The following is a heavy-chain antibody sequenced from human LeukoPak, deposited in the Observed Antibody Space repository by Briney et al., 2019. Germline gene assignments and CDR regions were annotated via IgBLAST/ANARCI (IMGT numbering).Heavy chain of an antibody. Sequence: GGSLRLSCAASGFTFSSYAMSWVRQAPGKGLEWVSGISGSGGSTYYADSVKGRFTISRDNSKNTLYLQMNSLRAEDTALYYCANLGVAALFYYMDVWGQGTLVTVSS. CDR3: ANLGVAALFYYMDV. CDR2: ISGSGGST. CDR1: GFTFSSYA. V-gene: IGHV3-23*01. J-gene: IGHJ4*02. D-gene: IGHD6-19*01.